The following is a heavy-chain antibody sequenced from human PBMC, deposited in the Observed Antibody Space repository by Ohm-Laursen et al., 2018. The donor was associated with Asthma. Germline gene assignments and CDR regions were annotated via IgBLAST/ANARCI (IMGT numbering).Heavy chain of an antibody. V-gene: IGHV4-39*01. CDR1: GGSITSTTHY. D-gene: IGHD3-3*01. CDR2: IYFSGST. CDR3: ARHHDFWGGIGWWFDP. Sequence: SETLSLTCTVSGGSITSTTHYWGWIRQPPGKGLEWIGSIYFSGSTYYKSSLKSRVTISVDTSKNHFSLKLSSVTAADTAVYYCARHHDFWGGIGWWFDPWGQGTLVTVSS. J-gene: IGHJ5*02.